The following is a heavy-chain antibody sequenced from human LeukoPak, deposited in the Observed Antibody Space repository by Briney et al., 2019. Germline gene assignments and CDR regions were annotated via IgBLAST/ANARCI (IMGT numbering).Heavy chain of an antibody. CDR3: AKDRTYSGYDQGASYYLDY. Sequence: GGSLRLSCAASGFTFISYAMRWVRQAPGKGPEWVSGISGSGGGAYYADAVKGRFTISRDNSKNTLYLQMNSLRAEDTAVYYCAKDRTYSGYDQGASYYLDYWGQGTLVTVSS. V-gene: IGHV3-23*01. D-gene: IGHD5-12*01. J-gene: IGHJ4*02. CDR2: ISGSGGGA. CDR1: GFTFISYA.